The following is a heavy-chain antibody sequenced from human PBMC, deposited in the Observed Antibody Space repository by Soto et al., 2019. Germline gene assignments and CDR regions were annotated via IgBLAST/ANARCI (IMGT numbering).Heavy chain of an antibody. D-gene: IGHD3-3*01. CDR1: GGSISSSSYY. Sequence: ASETLSLTCTVSGGSISSSSYYWGWIRQPPGKGLEWIGSIYYSGSTYYNPSLKSRVTISVDTSKNQFSLKLSSVTAADTAVYYCARDLITIFGVAQRAFDIWGQGTIVTVSS. CDR3: ARDLITIFGVAQRAFDI. CDR2: IYYSGST. V-gene: IGHV4-39*02. J-gene: IGHJ3*02.